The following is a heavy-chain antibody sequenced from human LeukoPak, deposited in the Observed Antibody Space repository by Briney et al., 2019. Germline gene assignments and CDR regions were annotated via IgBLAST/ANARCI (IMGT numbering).Heavy chain of an antibody. V-gene: IGHV1-2*02. Sequence: ASVKVSCKASGYTFTGYYMHWVRQAPGQGLEWLGWINPNSGGTNYAQKFQGRVTMTRDTSISTAYMELSRLRSDDTAVHYCARVGEQYSSSWYPDYWGQGTLVTVSS. CDR2: INPNSGGT. D-gene: IGHD6-13*01. J-gene: IGHJ4*02. CDR1: GYTFTGYY. CDR3: ARVGEQYSSSWYPDY.